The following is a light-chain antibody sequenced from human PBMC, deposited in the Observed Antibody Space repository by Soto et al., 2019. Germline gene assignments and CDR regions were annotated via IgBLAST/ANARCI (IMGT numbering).Light chain of an antibody. V-gene: IGKV3-20*01. J-gene: IGKJ3*01. Sequence: EIVLTQSPGTLSLSPGERATLSCRASQSVSSNYLAWYQQKPGQAPRLLIYGASSRATGIPDRFSGSGSATDFTPTISRLEPEDFAVYYCQHYDNSPLFGPGTKVDIK. CDR1: QSVSSNY. CDR2: GAS. CDR3: QHYDNSPL.